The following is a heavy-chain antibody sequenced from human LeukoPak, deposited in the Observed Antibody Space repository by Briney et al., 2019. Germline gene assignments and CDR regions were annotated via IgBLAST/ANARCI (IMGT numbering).Heavy chain of an antibody. CDR1: GFTFSNYW. D-gene: IGHD3-3*01. J-gene: IGHJ5*01. Sequence: PGGSLRLSCAASGFTFSNYWIPWVRQAPDKGLVWVSRINPAGNYANYADSVKGRFTISRDNAKNTVYLQMNSLRAEDTALFYCVRDWDHYDFDSWGQGPLVTVPS. V-gene: IGHV3-74*01. CDR2: INPAGNYA. CDR3: VRDWDHYDFDS.